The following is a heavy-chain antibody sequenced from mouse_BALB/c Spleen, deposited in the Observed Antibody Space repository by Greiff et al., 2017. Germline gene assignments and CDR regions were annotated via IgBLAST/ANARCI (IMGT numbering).Heavy chain of an antibody. CDR3: ARSYPSYAMDY. Sequence: QLQQPGAELVKPGASVKLSCKASGYTFTSYWMHWVKQRPGQGLEWIGEIDPSDSYTNYNQKFKGKATLTVDKSSSTAYMQLSSLTSEDSAVYYCARSYPSYAMDYWGQGTSVTVSS. D-gene: IGHD5-1*01. CDR2: IDPSDSYT. V-gene: IGHV1-69*02. J-gene: IGHJ4*01. CDR1: GYTFTSYW.